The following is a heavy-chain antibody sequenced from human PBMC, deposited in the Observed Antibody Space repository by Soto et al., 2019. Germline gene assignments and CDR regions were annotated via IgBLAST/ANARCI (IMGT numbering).Heavy chain of an antibody. V-gene: IGHV3-23*01. D-gene: IGHD1-7*01. J-gene: IGHJ4*02. CDR3: AKDRRAGGNYGFYSDF. CDR1: GFTFSSYG. Sequence: GGSLRLSCAASGFTFSSYGMTWVRQAPGKGLEWVSFSSATGAGTYYADSVKGRFTISRDNSKSTLYLQMTSLRADDTAVYYCAKDRRAGGNYGFYSDFWGQGALVTVSS. CDR2: SSATGAGT.